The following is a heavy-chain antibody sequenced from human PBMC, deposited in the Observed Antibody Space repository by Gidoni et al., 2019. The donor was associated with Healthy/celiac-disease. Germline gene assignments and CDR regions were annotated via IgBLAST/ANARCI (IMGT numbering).Heavy chain of an antibody. CDR1: GGSIRSGGYY. CDR3: ARGGYDFWSGYLDY. Sequence: QVQLQESGPGLVKPSQTLSLTCTFSGGSIRSGGYYWCWIRQHPGKGLEWIGYIYYSGSTYYNPSLKSRVTISVDTSKNQFSLKLSSVTAADTAVYYCARGGYDFWSGYLDYWGQGTLVTVSS. J-gene: IGHJ4*02. D-gene: IGHD3-3*01. V-gene: IGHV4-31*03. CDR2: IYYSGST.